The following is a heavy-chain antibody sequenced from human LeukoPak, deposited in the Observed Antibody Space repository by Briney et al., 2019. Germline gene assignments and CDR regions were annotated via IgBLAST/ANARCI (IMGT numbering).Heavy chain of an antibody. Sequence: SETLSLTCTVSGGSISSYYWSWIRQPPGKVLEWIGYIYYSGSTNYNPSLKSRVTISVDTSKNQFSLKLSSVTAADTAVYYCARALGPDYGDPYFDYWGQGTLVTVSS. CDR3: ARALGPDYGDPYFDY. CDR2: IYYSGST. V-gene: IGHV4-59*01. D-gene: IGHD4-17*01. CDR1: GGSISSYY. J-gene: IGHJ4*02.